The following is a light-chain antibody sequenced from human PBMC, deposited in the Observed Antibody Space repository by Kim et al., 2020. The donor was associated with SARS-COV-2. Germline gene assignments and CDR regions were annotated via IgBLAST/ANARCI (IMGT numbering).Light chain of an antibody. CDR2: WAS. Sequence: DIVMTQSPDSLAVSLGERATINCKSSQSVLFSSNNKDYLAWYQQKPGQPPKLLIYWASTRESGVPDRFSGSGSGTGFTLTISNLQAEDVAVYYCQQYYTTLYTFGQGTKLEI. J-gene: IGKJ2*01. CDR3: QQYYTTLYT. CDR1: QSVLFSSNNKDY. V-gene: IGKV4-1*01.